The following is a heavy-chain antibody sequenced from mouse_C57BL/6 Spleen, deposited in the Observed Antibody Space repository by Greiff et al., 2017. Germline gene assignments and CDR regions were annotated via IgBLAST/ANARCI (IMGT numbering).Heavy chain of an antibody. Sequence: QVQLQQPGAELVKPGASVKMSCTASCYPFTSHWITWVKPRPGQGLEWIGDIYPGSGSTNYNEKFKSKATLTVDTSSSTAYMQLSSLTSEDSAVYYCARNYGSSSYYFDYWGQGTTLTVSS. J-gene: IGHJ2*01. CDR2: IYPGSGST. V-gene: IGHV1-55*01. CDR3: ARNYGSSSYYFDY. D-gene: IGHD1-1*01. CDR1: CYPFTSHW.